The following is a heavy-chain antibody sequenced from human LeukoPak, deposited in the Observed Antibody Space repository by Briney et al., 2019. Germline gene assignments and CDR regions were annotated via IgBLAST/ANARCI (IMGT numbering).Heavy chain of an antibody. D-gene: IGHD6-19*01. CDR1: GFTFSSYA. CDR3: ARSGPDRIAVDSGMDV. CDR2: ISYDGSNK. Sequence: GGSLRLSCAASGFTFSSYAMHWVRQAPGKGLEWVAVISYDGSNKYYADSVKGRFTISRDNSKNTLYLQMNSLRAEDTAVYYCARSGPDRIAVDSGMDVWGQGTTVTVSS. J-gene: IGHJ6*02. V-gene: IGHV3-30-3*01.